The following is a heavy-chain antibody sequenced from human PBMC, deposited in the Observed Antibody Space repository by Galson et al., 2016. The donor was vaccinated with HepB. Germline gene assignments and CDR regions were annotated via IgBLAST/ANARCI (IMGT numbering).Heavy chain of an antibody. CDR2: IWHDGSNK. CDR3: TKQVAEGGLGDT. Sequence: SLRLSCAASGFSFSRYGMHWARQAPGRGLEWVAVIWHDGSNKYYGDSVEGRFTISRDNSQNTVFLQMNSLRPDDTAVYYCTKQVAEGGLGDTWGQGTVVTVSS. V-gene: IGHV3-33*06. J-gene: IGHJ5*02. CDR1: GFSFSRYG. D-gene: IGHD2-15*01.